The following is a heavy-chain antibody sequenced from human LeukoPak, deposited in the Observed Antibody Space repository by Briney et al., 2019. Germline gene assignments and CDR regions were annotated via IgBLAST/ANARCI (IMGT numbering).Heavy chain of an antibody. V-gene: IGHV1-69*06. CDR3: ARSPYPYCGGDCYGPDWFDP. CDR2: IIPIFGTA. D-gene: IGHD2-21*02. CDR1: GGTFSSYA. Sequence: GASVKVSCKASGGTFSSYAISWVRQAPGQGLEWMGGIIPIFGTANYAQKFQGRVTITADKSTSTAYMELSSLRSEDTAVYYCARSPYPYCGGDCYGPDWFDPWGQGTLVTVSS. J-gene: IGHJ5*02.